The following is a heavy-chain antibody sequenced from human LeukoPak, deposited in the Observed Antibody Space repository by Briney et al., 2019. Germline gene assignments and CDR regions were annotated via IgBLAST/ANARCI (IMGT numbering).Heavy chain of an antibody. CDR3: ARILDSAWGELGY. Sequence: GGSLRLSCAASGFTVRSSYMSWVRQAPGKGLEWVSVIYSGGSPDYADSAKGRFTISTDNSKNTLYLQMNSLRAEDTAVYYCARILDSAWGELGYWGQGTLVTVSS. CDR1: GFTVRSSY. CDR2: IYSGGSP. D-gene: IGHD6-19*01. V-gene: IGHV3-53*05. J-gene: IGHJ4*02.